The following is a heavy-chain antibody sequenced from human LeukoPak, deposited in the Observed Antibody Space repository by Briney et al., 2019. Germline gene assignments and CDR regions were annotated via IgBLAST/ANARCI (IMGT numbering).Heavy chain of an antibody. Sequence: PGGSLRLSCAASGFTVSSNYMSWVRQAPGKGLEWVSVIYSGGSTYYADSVKGRFTISRDNSKNTLYLQMNSLRAEDTAVYYCAGDSGTMVRGARGFDPWGQGTLVTVSS. CDR1: GFTVSSNY. D-gene: IGHD3-10*01. CDR2: IYSGGST. CDR3: AGDSGTMVRGARGFDP. J-gene: IGHJ5*02. V-gene: IGHV3-66*02.